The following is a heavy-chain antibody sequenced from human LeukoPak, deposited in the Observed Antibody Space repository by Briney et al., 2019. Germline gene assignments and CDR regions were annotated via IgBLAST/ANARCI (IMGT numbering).Heavy chain of an antibody. V-gene: IGHV4-34*01. Sequence: SETLSLTCAVYGGSFSGYYWSWIRQPPGKGLEWIGEINHSGSTNYNPSLKSRVTISVDTSKNQFSLKLSSVTAADTAVYYCARQARGYVPYYFDYWGQGTLVTVSS. J-gene: IGHJ4*02. CDR1: GGSFSGYY. D-gene: IGHD5-18*01. CDR3: ARQARGYVPYYFDY. CDR2: INHSGST.